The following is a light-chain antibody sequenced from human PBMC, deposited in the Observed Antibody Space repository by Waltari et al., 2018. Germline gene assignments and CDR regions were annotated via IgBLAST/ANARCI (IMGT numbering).Light chain of an antibody. CDR1: QSVSSSY. CDR3: QQYGGSPYT. V-gene: IGKV3-20*01. CDR2: GAS. J-gene: IGKJ2*01. Sequence: EIVLTQSPGTLSLSPGERATLSCRASQSVSSSYLAWYQQKPGQAPRLLIYGASIRATGIPDRFSGSGSGTGFTLTISRQEPEDFAVYYCQQYGGSPYTFGQGTKLEIK.